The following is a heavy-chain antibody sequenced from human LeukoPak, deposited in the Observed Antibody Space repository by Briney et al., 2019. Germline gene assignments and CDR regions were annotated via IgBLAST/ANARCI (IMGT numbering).Heavy chain of an antibody. CDR1: GFTFSSYA. D-gene: IGHD6-13*01. CDR2: ISGGT. CDR3: AKWGIAAAASSGWFDP. V-gene: IGHV3-23*01. J-gene: IGHJ5*02. Sequence: GGSLRLSCATSGFTFSSYAMSWVRQAPGKGLEWVSGISGGTYYADSVKGRFTISRDKSKNTLYLQMNSLRAEDTAVYYCAKWGIAAAASSGWFDPWGQGTLVTVSS.